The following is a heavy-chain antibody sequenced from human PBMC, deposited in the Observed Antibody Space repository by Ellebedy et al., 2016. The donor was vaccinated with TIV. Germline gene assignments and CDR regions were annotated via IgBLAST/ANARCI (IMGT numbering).Heavy chain of an antibody. V-gene: IGHV4-59*08. J-gene: IGHJ4*02. Sequence: MPSETLSLTCTVSGGSISSYYGNWIRQPPGKGLEWIGYIYYSGSTNYNPSLKSRVTISVDTSKNQFSLKLSSVTAADTAVYYCARHPTGSPAHWGQGTLVIVSS. CDR2: IYYSGST. CDR1: GGSISSYY. CDR3: ARHPTGSPAH. D-gene: IGHD3-10*01.